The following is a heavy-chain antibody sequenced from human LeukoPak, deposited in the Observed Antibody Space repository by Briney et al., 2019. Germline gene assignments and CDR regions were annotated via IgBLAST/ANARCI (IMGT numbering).Heavy chain of an antibody. V-gene: IGHV4-34*01. Sequence: SETLSLTCAVYGGSFSGYYWSWIRQPPGKGLEWIGEINHSGSTNYNPSLKSRVTISVDTSKNQFSLKLSSVTAADTAVYYCARKRWLYTTYYFDYWGQGTLVTVSS. CDR1: GGSFSGYY. J-gene: IGHJ4*02. D-gene: IGHD5-24*01. CDR2: INHSGST. CDR3: ARKRWLYTTYYFDY.